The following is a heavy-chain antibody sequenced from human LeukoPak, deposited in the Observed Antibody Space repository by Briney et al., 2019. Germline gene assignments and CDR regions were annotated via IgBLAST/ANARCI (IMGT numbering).Heavy chain of an antibody. CDR3: ANLLMPTDMDV. J-gene: IGHJ6*03. Sequence: SETLSLTCAVYGGSFSGYYWSWIRRPPGKGLERIGEINHSGSTNYNPSLKSRVTISVDTSKNQFSLKLSSVTAADTAVYYCANLLMPTDMDVWGKGTTVTVSS. V-gene: IGHV4-34*01. CDR2: INHSGST. D-gene: IGHD2-8*01. CDR1: GGSFSGYY.